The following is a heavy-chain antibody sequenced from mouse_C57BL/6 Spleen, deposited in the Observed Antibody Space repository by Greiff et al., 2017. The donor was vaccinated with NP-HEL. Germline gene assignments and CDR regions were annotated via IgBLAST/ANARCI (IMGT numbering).Heavy chain of an antibody. Sequence: EVQLQQSGPELVKPGASVKISCKASGYSFTGYYMNWVKQSPEKSLEWIGEINPSTGGTTYNQKFKAKATLTVDKSSSTAYMQLKSLTSEDSAVYYCARSDDLAYWGQGTLVTVSA. CDR3: ARSDDLAY. CDR2: INPSTGGT. CDR1: GYSFTGYY. J-gene: IGHJ3*01. V-gene: IGHV1-42*01.